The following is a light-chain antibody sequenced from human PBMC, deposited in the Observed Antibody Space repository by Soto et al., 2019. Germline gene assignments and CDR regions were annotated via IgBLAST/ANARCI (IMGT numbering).Light chain of an antibody. CDR3: QLSNIVPFP. J-gene: IGKJ3*01. V-gene: IGKV1-12*02. Sequence: DIQMAQSPSSVSASVGDRVTITCRASQNINTWLAWYQQKPGKAPKLLISAASSLETGVPSRFSGSVSRTVFTLTISSLQPDDFATYYCQLSNIVPFPFGPGTRVDVK. CDR2: AAS. CDR1: QNINTW.